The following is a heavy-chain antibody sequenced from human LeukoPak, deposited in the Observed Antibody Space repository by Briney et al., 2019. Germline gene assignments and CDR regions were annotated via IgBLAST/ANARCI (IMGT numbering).Heavy chain of an antibody. Sequence: SGPTLVNPTQTLTLTCTFSGFSLSASGMCVSWIRQPPGKALEWLARIDWDDDKYYSTSLKTRLTISMDTSKNQVVLTMTNMDPVDTATYYCARTPPVAAAGSFHYWGQGTLVTVSS. CDR1: GFSLSASGMC. CDR3: ARTPPVAAAGSFHY. J-gene: IGHJ4*02. D-gene: IGHD6-13*01. V-gene: IGHV2-70*11. CDR2: IDWDDDK.